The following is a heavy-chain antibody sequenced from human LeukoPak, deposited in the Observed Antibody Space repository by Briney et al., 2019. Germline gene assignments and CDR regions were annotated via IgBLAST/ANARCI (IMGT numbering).Heavy chain of an antibody. CDR1: GFTFSSYA. CDR2: ISGSGGST. Sequence: GGSLRPSCAASGFTFSSYAMSWVRQAPGKGLEWVSAISGSGGSTYYADSVKGRFTISRDNSKNTLYLQMNSLRAEDTAVYYSAILISCLEGYCRRPPILGYWGQGTLVTVSS. CDR3: AILISCLEGYCRRPPILGY. J-gene: IGHJ4*02. V-gene: IGHV3-23*01. D-gene: IGHD2-15*01.